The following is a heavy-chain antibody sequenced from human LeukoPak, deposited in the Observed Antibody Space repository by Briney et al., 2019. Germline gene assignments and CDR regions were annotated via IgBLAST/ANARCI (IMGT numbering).Heavy chain of an antibody. D-gene: IGHD4-17*01. Sequence: GESLKISCAASGFTFSDYSMTWIRQAPGKGLEWVSSISSSARSQYYPDSLKGRISISRDNAKNSLYLQMNSLRPEDTAVYYCAKGIGDYLHYYFDYWGQGTLVTVSS. J-gene: IGHJ4*02. V-gene: IGHV3-21*01. CDR2: ISSSARSQ. CDR3: AKGIGDYLHYYFDY. CDR1: GFTFSDYS.